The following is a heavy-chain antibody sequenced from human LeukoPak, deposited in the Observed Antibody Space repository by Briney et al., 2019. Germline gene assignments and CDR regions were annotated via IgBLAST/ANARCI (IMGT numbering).Heavy chain of an antibody. Sequence: GASVKVSCKASGYTFTGYHMHWVRQAPGQGLEWMGWINPNSGGTNYAQKFQGWVTMTRDTSISTAYMELSRLRSDDTAVYYCARGPYYDFWSGPAEFDPWGQGTLVTVSS. CDR1: GYTFTGYH. CDR2: INPNSGGT. J-gene: IGHJ5*02. V-gene: IGHV1-2*04. D-gene: IGHD3-3*01. CDR3: ARGPYYDFWSGPAEFDP.